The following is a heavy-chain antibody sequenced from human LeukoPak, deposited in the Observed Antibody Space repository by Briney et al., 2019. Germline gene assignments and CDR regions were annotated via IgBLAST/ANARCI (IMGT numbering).Heavy chain of an antibody. Sequence: GGSLRLSCAASGFTFSSYSMNWVRQAPGKGLEWVSYISSSGSTIYYADSVKGRFTISRDNAKNSLYLQMNSLRAEDTAVYYCARGRASSSWYEVGFDPWGQGTLVTVSS. D-gene: IGHD6-13*01. CDR3: ARGRASSSWYEVGFDP. CDR2: ISSSGSTI. J-gene: IGHJ5*02. V-gene: IGHV3-48*04. CDR1: GFTFSSYS.